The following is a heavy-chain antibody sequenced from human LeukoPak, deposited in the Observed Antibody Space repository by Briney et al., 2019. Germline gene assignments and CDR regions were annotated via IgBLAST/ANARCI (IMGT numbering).Heavy chain of an antibody. CDR2: ISYDGSNK. CDR3: AKDRAGPQQLGTGYYYGMDV. V-gene: IGHV3-30*18. D-gene: IGHD6-13*01. Sequence: GRSLRLSCAASGFTFSSYGMHWVRQAPGKGLEWVAVISYDGSNKYYADSVKGRFTISRDNSKNTLYLQMNSLRAEDTAVYYCAKDRAGPQQLGTGYYYGMDVWGQGTTVTVSS. CDR1: GFTFSSYG. J-gene: IGHJ6*02.